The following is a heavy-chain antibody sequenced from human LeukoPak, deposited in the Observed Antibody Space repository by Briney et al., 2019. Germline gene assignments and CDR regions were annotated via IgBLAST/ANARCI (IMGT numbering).Heavy chain of an antibody. Sequence: ASVKVSCKASGYIFTGYFMHWVRQAPGQGLEWMGWINPNSGATNYAQKFQGWVSMTRDTSISTAYMELSRLKSDDTAVYYCARNGSGVAVAERYFDYWGQGTLVSVSS. CDR1: GYIFTGYF. D-gene: IGHD6-19*01. CDR3: ARNGSGVAVAERYFDY. CDR2: INPNSGAT. J-gene: IGHJ4*01. V-gene: IGHV1-2*04.